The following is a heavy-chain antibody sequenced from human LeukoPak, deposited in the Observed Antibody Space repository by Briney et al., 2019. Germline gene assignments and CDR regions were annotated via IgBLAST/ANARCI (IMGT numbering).Heavy chain of an antibody. Sequence: GGSLRLSCAASGFTFSNYAMSWVRQAPGKGREWVSAIIGSGGSTYYADSVKGRFTISRDNSKKTLYLQMNRLRAEDTDVYYCEKDRPYTTITIFGVVISRSFDYWGQGTLVTVSS. CDR3: EKDRPYTTITIFGVVISRSFDY. D-gene: IGHD3-3*01. V-gene: IGHV3-23*01. CDR1: GFTFSNYA. J-gene: IGHJ4*02. CDR2: IIGSGGST.